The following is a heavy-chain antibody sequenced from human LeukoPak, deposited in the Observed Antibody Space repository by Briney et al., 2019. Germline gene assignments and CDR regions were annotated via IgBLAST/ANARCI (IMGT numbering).Heavy chain of an antibody. CDR3: ARGRMWGYYYYYYMDV. CDR2: LNPNSGNT. D-gene: IGHD3-16*01. V-gene: IGHV1-8*01. J-gene: IGHJ6*03. CDR1: GYTFTSYD. Sequence: ASVKVSCKASGYTFTSYDINWVRQATGHGLDWMGWLNPNSGNTGYAQKFQGRVTMTRNTSISTAYMELSSLRSEDTAVYYCARGRMWGYYYYYYMDVWGKGTTVTVSS.